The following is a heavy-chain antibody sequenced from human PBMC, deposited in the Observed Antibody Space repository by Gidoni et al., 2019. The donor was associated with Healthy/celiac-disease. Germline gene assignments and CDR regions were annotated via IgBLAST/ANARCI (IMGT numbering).Heavy chain of an antibody. CDR3: AREPGGYGGFDY. CDR2: IYSVGST. V-gene: IGHV3-53*02. J-gene: IGHJ4*02. Sequence: EVQLVETGRGLIQPGGSLRLSCSASGFTVSSNYMSWVCQAPGKGLEWVSVIYSVGSTYYADSVKGRFTISRDNSKNTLYLQMNSLRAEDTAVYYCAREPGGYGGFDYWGQGTLVTVSS. CDR1: GFTVSSNY. D-gene: IGHD5-12*01.